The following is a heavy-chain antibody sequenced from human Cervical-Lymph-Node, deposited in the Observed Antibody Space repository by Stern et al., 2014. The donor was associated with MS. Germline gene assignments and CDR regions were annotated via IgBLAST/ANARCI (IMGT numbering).Heavy chain of an antibody. CDR2: IYYRGTT. CDR1: GDTITSHF. Sequence: QVQLQESGPGLLRPSETLSLTCRVSGDTITSHFWSWIRQPPGKGLEWIGYIYYRGTTNYNASLNGRVAISIDTSKTQFSLRLSSVTAADTAVYYCARATDLWGQGTLVTVSS. CDR3: ARATDL. J-gene: IGHJ5*02. V-gene: IGHV4-59*11.